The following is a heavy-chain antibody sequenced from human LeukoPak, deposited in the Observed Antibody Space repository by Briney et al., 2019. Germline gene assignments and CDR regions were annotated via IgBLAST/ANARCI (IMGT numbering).Heavy chain of an antibody. D-gene: IGHD3-22*01. V-gene: IGHV1-2*02. J-gene: IGHJ4*02. CDR2: INPNSGGT. CDR3: ARDYFGYYDSSGLFDY. CDR1: GYTFTGYY. Sequence: ASVKVSCKASGYTFTGYYMHWVRQAPGQGLEWMGWINPNSGGTNYAQKFQGRVTMTRDTSISTAYMELSRLRSDDTAVYYCARDYFGYYDSSGLFDYWGQGTLITVSS.